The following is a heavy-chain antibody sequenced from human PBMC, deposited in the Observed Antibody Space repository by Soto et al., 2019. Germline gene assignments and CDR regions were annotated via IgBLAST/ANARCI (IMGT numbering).Heavy chain of an antibody. CDR3: AGEGSYGSGGLDH. CDR1: GGSISSGGYY. Sequence: SETLSLTCTVSGGSISSGGYYWSWIRQHPGKGLEWIGYIYYIGSTYYNPSLKSRVTISVDTSKNQFSLKLSSVTAADTAVYYCAGEGSYGSGGLDHWGQGTLVTVSS. CDR2: IYYIGST. J-gene: IGHJ4*02. D-gene: IGHD3-10*01. V-gene: IGHV4-31*03.